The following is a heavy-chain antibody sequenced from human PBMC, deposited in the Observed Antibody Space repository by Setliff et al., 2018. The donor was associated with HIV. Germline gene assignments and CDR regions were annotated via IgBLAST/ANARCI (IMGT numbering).Heavy chain of an antibody. J-gene: IGHJ5*02. D-gene: IGHD5-12*01. Sequence: PGGSLRLSCVASGLTFRNTWMTWVRQAPGKGLEYVAIIKEDGSEKYYVDSVKGRFTTSRDNSKNSLYLEMNSLRAEDTAVYFCAVDSRSRPTTWGQGTLVTVSS. CDR3: AVDSRSRPTT. CDR1: GLTFRNTW. V-gene: IGHV3-7*03. CDR2: IKEDGSEK.